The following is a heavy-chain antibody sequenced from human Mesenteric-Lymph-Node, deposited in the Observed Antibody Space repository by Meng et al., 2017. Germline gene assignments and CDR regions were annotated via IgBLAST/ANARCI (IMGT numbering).Heavy chain of an antibody. J-gene: IGHJ5*02. CDR1: GWSFSCYY. Sequence: QVRLQESGPGLVKPSQTLYLTCAVYGWSFSCYYWSWIRQPPGKGLEWIGEINHSGSTNYNPSLKSRVTISVDTSKNQFSLKLSSVTAADTAVYYCARRLIEYCSSTSCYSLDPWGQGTLVTVSS. CDR3: ARRLIEYCSSTSCYSLDP. CDR2: INHSGST. V-gene: IGHV4-34*09. D-gene: IGHD2-2*01.